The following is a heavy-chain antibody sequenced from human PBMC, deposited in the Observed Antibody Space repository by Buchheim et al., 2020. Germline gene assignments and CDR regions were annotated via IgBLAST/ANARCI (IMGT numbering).Heavy chain of an antibody. CDR2: IKQDGSEK. D-gene: IGHD3-22*01. V-gene: IGHV3-7*01. CDR1: GFTFSSYW. Sequence: EVQLVESGGGLVQPGGSLRLSCAASGFTFSSYWMTWVRQAPGKGLEWVANIKQDGSEKYYVDSVKGRFTISRDNAKNSLYLQMNSLRAEDTAVYYCAKGGYYYDSSGYYYVLDYYYYGMDVWGQGTT. CDR3: AKGGYYYDSSGYYYVLDYYYYGMDV. J-gene: IGHJ6*02.